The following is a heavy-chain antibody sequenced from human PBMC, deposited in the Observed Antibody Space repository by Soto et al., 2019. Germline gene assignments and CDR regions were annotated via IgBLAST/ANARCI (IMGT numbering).Heavy chain of an antibody. CDR3: ARGRDWLIPYFFDY. V-gene: IGHV4-59*01. Sequence: SETLSLTCTVSGGSMSTYYWSWIRQSPGKGPEWIGYIYYNGNTNYNPSLKSRVTISVDTSKNQFSLKVTSVTAADTAVYFCARGRDWLIPYFFDYWGQGTLVTVSS. CDR1: GGSMSTYY. D-gene: IGHD3-9*01. CDR2: IYYNGNT. J-gene: IGHJ4*02.